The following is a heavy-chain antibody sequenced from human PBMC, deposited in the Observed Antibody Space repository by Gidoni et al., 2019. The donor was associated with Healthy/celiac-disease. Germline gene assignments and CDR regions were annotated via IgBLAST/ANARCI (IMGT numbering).Heavy chain of an antibody. CDR3: AKDPVVVVPAANDY. J-gene: IGHJ4*02. CDR2: ISGSGGST. Sequence: EVQLLESGGGLVQPGGSLRLSCAASGFTFSSYAMSWVRQAQGKGLEWVSDISGSGGSTYYADSVKGRFTISRDNSKNTLYLQMSSLRAEDTAVYYCAKDPVVVVPAANDYWGQGTLVTVSS. CDR1: GFTFSSYA. D-gene: IGHD2-2*01. V-gene: IGHV3-23*01.